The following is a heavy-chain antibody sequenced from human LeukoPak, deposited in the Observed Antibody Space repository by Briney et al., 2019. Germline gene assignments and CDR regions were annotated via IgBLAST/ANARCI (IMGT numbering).Heavy chain of an antibody. Sequence: GGSLRLSCAASGFAFSKNWMSWVRQAPGKGLEWVAQIKPDGSETSYVDSVEGRFIISRDNAKNSLFLQMNSLSSEDTALYYCATFSSGFYPKEPFDIWGRGTMVSVSS. CDR2: IKPDGSET. D-gene: IGHD3-22*01. J-gene: IGHJ3*02. CDR3: ATFSSGFYPKEPFDI. V-gene: IGHV3-7*01. CDR1: GFAFSKNW.